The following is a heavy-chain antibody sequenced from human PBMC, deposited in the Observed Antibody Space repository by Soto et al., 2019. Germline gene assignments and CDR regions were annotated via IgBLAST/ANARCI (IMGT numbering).Heavy chain of an antibody. J-gene: IGHJ3*02. CDR1: GCTFSSDA. D-gene: IGHD3-3*01. Sequence: RRLSCAASGCTFSSDAMSWVRQAPGKGLEWVSAISGSGGSTYYADSVKGRFTISRDNSKNTLYLQMNSLRAEDTAVYYCAKDAGLPAFGGWIHALDIWGQGTMRTASS. CDR3: AKDAGLPAFGGWIHALDI. CDR2: ISGSGGST. V-gene: IGHV3-23*01.